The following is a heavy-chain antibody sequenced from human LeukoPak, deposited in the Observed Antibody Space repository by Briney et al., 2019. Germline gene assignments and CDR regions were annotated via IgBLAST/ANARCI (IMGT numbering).Heavy chain of an antibody. J-gene: IGHJ5*02. V-gene: IGHV4-39*02. CDR3: ARGRMDTAMLTCFDP. Sequence: SETLFLTCTVSGGSISSSSNYWGWIRQPPGKGLEWIGSVYYSGSTYYNPSLKSRVTISVDTSKNHFSLKLNSVTAADAAVYYCARGRMDTAMLTCFDPWGQGTLVTVSS. CDR2: VYYSGST. D-gene: IGHD5-18*01. CDR1: GGSISSSSNY.